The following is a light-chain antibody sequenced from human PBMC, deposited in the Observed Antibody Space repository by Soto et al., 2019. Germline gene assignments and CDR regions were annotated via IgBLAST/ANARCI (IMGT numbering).Light chain of an antibody. CDR1: QSVSSSY. Sequence: EIVLTQSPGTLSLSPGERATLSCRASQSVSSSYLAWYQQKHGQAPRLLIYGASSRATGIPDRFSGSGSGKEFTLTISRLEPEDFAVYYCQQYGSSPLTFGGWTKVEIK. J-gene: IGKJ4*01. V-gene: IGKV3-20*01. CDR2: GAS. CDR3: QQYGSSPLT.